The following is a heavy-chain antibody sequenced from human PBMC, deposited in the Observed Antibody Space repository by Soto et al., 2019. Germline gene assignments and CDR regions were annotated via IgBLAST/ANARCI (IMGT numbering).Heavy chain of an antibody. D-gene: IGHD2-2*01. CDR1: GYTFSNCY. J-gene: IGHJ4*02. CDR2: INASGGGT. CDR3: VRSQEVVVVPAAPIDY. V-gene: IGHV1-46*01. Sequence: QVQLVQSGAEVKKPGASVKVSCKTSGYTFSNCYINWVRQAPGQGLEWMGRINASGGGTTYVQKFQGRVTMTRVTSTSTVYMDLSSLRSEDTAVYYCVRSQEVVVVPAAPIDYWGQGTLVTVSS.